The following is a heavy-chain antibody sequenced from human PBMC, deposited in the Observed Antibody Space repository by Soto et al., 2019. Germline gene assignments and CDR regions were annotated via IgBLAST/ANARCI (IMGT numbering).Heavy chain of an antibody. CDR3: ARVFWQLVQLDGMDV. D-gene: IGHD6-6*01. CDR2: ISYDGSNK. V-gene: IGHV3-30*03. Sequence: GGSLRLSCAASGFTFSSYGMHWVRQAPGKGLEWVAVISYDGSNKYYADSVKGRFSISRDNSKNTLYLQMSSLRAEDTAVYYCARVFWQLVQLDGMDVWGQGTTVTVSS. CDR1: GFTFSSYG. J-gene: IGHJ6*02.